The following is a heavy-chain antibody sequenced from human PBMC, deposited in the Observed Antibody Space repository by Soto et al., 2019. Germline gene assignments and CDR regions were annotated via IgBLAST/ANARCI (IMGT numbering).Heavy chain of an antibody. D-gene: IGHD1-26*01. Sequence: QVQPVQSGAEVKKPGASVKVSCKASGYTFTSYGISWVRQAPGQGLEWMGWISAYNGNTKYAQKLQGRVTTTTDTSTSTAYMELRSLRSDDTAVYYWARDRGGSYYAPVDYWGQGTLVTVSS. CDR1: GYTFTSYG. V-gene: IGHV1-18*01. CDR3: ARDRGGSYYAPVDY. J-gene: IGHJ4*02. CDR2: ISAYNGNT.